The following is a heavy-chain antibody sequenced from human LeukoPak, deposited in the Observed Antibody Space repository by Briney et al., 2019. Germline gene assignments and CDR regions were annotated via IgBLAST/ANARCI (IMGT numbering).Heavy chain of an antibody. CDR1: GGSISAYY. Sequence: SETLSLTCTVSGGSISAYYWSWIRQPAGKRLEWIGRIYASGSTNYNPSLQSRVTMSVDTSKNHSSLKLSSVTAADTAVYYCARGVYTNSWYWFDPWGQGTLVTVSS. CDR2: IYASGST. V-gene: IGHV4-4*07. D-gene: IGHD6-13*01. J-gene: IGHJ5*02. CDR3: ARGVYTNSWYWFDP.